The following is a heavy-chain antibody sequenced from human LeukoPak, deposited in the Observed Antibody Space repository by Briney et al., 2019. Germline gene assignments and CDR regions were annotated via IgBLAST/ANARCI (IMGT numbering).Heavy chain of an antibody. J-gene: IGHJ6*04. CDR3: ARDGSGSSADV. V-gene: IGHV4-59*01. D-gene: IGHD6-6*01. Sequence: SETLSLTCTVSGGSINPYYWSWIRQPPGKGLEWIGYIYYSGNTNYNPSLKSRVAMSIDTSKNQFSLKLTSVTAADTALYYCARDGSGSSADVWGKGTTVTVSS. CDR2: IYYSGNT. CDR1: GGSINPYY.